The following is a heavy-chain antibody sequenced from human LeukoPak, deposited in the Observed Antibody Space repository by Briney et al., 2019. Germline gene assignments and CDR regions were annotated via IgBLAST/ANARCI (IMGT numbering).Heavy chain of an antibody. V-gene: IGHV3-23*01. Sequence: PGGSLILSCAASGFSFTDAWMNWVRQAPGKGLEWVSAISGSGGSTYYADSVKGRFTISRDNSKNTLYLQMNSLRAEDTAVYYCAKAPYSGSYYFDYWGQGTLVTVSS. D-gene: IGHD1-26*01. J-gene: IGHJ4*02. CDR3: AKAPYSGSYYFDY. CDR2: ISGSGGST. CDR1: GFSFTDA.